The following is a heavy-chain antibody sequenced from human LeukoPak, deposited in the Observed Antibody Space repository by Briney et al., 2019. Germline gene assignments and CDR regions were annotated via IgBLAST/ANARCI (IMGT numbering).Heavy chain of an antibody. CDR2: IYTSGST. CDR1: GGSISSGSYY. CDR3: ARVSNGWFDP. D-gene: IGHD4-11*01. V-gene: IGHV4-61*02. J-gene: IGHJ5*02. Sequence: SETLSLTCTVSGGSISSGSYYWSWIRQPARKGLEWIGRIYTSGSTNYNPSLKSRVTISVDASKNQFSLKLSSLTAADTAVYYCARVSNGWFDPCGQGSLVTVSS.